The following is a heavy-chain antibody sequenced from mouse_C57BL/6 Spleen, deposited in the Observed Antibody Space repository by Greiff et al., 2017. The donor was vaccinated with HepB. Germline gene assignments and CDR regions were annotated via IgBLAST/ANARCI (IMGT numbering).Heavy chain of an antibody. Sequence: EVKLMESGGGLVQPGGSLSLSCAASGFTFTDYYMSWVRQPPGKALEWLGFIRNKANGYTTEDSASVKGRFTISRDNSQSILYLQMNALRAEDSATYYCASYIRYDYDSFDYWGQGTTLTVSS. D-gene: IGHD2-4*01. J-gene: IGHJ2*01. CDR1: GFTFTDYY. CDR3: ASYIRYDYDSFDY. CDR2: IRNKANGYTT. V-gene: IGHV7-3*01.